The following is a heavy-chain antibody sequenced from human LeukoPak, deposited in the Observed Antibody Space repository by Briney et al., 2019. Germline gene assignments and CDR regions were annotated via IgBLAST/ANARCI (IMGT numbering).Heavy chain of an antibody. CDR2: ISGSGGST. V-gene: IGHV3-23*01. J-gene: IGHJ4*02. D-gene: IGHD2-15*01. CDR1: GFTFSSYA. CDR3: AKDPGWELRGVVDY. Sequence: GGSLRLSCAASGFTFSSYAMSWVRQAPGKGLEWVSAISGSGGSTYYADSVKGRFTISRDNSKNTLYLQMNSLRAEDAAVYYCAKDPGWELRGVVDYWGQGTLVTVSS.